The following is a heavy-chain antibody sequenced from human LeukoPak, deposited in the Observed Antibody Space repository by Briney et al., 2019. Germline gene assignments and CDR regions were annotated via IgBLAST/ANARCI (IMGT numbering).Heavy chain of an antibody. J-gene: IGHJ4*02. D-gene: IGHD4-17*01. CDR3: ARVGKEYGDYRYYFDY. Sequence: RGGSLRLSCAASGFTFSSYWMHWVRQAPGKGLVWVSRINSDGSSTSYADSVKGRFTISRDNAKNTLYLQMNSLRAEDTAVYYCARVGKEYGDYRYYFDYWGQGTLVTVSS. CDR1: GFTFSSYW. V-gene: IGHV3-74*01. CDR2: INSDGSST.